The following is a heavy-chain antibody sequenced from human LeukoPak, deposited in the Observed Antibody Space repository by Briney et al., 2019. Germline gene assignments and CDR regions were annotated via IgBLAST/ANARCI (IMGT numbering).Heavy chain of an antibody. J-gene: IGHJ4*02. D-gene: IGHD6-13*01. CDR3: AKRSIAAALLV. Sequence: GRSLRLSCAASGFTFSSYGMHWVRQAPGKGLEWVAVISYDGSNKYYADSVKGRFTISRDNSKNTLYLQMNSLRAEDTAVYYCAKRSIAAALLVWGQGTLVTVSS. CDR2: ISYDGSNK. V-gene: IGHV3-30*18. CDR1: GFTFSSYG.